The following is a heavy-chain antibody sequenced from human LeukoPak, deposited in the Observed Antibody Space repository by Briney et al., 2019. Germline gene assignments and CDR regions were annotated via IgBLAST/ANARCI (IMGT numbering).Heavy chain of an antibody. V-gene: IGHV3-30*02. CDR1: GFTFSSYG. D-gene: IGHD3-9*01. CDR2: IRYDGSNK. CDR3: ARLPTRYSLGPTDY. J-gene: IGHJ4*02. Sequence: GGSLRLSCAASGFTFSSYGMHWVRQAPGKGLEWVAFIRYDGSNKYYADSVKGRFTISRDNSKNTLYLQMNSLRAEDTAVYYCARLPTRYSLGPTDYWGQGTLVTVSS.